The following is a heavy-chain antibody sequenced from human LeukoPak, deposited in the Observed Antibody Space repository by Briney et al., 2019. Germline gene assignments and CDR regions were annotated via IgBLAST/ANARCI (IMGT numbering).Heavy chain of an antibody. CDR2: ISVYNGNT. Sequence: ASVMVSCKASGGTFSSYAISWVRQAPGQGLEWMGWISVYNGNTNYAQKLQGRVTMTTDTSTSTAYMELRSLRSDDTAVYYCVRDLKRSRARWENLGFDPWGQGTLVTVSS. CDR1: GGTFSSYA. V-gene: IGHV1-18*01. D-gene: IGHD1-26*01. J-gene: IGHJ5*02. CDR3: VRDLKRSRARWENLGFDP.